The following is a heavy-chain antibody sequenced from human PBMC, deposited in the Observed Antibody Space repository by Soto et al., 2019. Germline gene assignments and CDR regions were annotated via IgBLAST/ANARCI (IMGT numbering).Heavy chain of an antibody. CDR2: IESGGST. D-gene: IGHD2-15*01. CDR1: GFTVSSTY. J-gene: IGHJ6*02. CDR3: AKDLGPLRLLNYYFYGLDV. Sequence: WSLRLSCNASGFTVSSTYMSWVRQAPGMGLERVAVIESGGSTHYADSVKGRFTISRDIPKNMIYLQLHTLRAEDTAVYYCAKDLGPLRLLNYYFYGLDVWGQGTTVTVSS. V-gene: IGHV3-53*01.